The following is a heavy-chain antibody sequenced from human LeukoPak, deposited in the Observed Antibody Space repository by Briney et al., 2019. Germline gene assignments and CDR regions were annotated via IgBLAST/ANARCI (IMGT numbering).Heavy chain of an antibody. V-gene: IGHV3-30*18. J-gene: IGHJ4*02. Sequence: GGSLRLSCAASGFTFSSYGMHWVRQAPGKGLEWVAVISYDGSNKYYADSVKGRFTISRDNSKNTLYLQMNSLRAEDTAVYYCAKESATPRYCSGGSCYGGVGLFDYWGQGTLVTVSS. CDR3: AKESATPRYCSGGSCYGGVGLFDY. D-gene: IGHD2-15*01. CDR1: GFTFSSYG. CDR2: ISYDGSNK.